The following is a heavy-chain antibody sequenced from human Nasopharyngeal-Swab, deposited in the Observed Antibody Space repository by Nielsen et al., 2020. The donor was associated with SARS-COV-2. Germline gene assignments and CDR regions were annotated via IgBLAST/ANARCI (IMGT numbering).Heavy chain of an antibody. CDR1: GFPFSTYV. D-gene: IGHD2/OR15-2a*01. V-gene: IGHV3-23*01. J-gene: IGHJ4*02. Sequence: ESLKISCAASGFPFSTYVMSWVRQAPGQGLEWGSSISGRGDNTYYADSVKGRFTISRDNSKNTLYLQMNSLRAEDTAIYYCAKDLKGPYFFWGQGTLVTVSS. CDR2: ISGRGDNT. CDR3: AKDLKGPYFF.